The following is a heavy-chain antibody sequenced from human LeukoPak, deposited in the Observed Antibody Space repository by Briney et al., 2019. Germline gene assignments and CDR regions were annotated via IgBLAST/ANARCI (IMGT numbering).Heavy chain of an antibody. J-gene: IGHJ4*02. D-gene: IGHD4-11*01. Sequence: PGRSLRLSCAASGFTFSSYSMNWVRQAPGKGLEWVSSISSSSSYIYYADSVKGRCTISRDNAKNSVYLQMNSLRAEDTAVYYCARDGTPYDFSRGYFDYWGQGTLVTVSS. CDR1: GFTFSSYS. V-gene: IGHV3-21*01. CDR3: ARDGTPYDFSRGYFDY. CDR2: ISSSSSYI.